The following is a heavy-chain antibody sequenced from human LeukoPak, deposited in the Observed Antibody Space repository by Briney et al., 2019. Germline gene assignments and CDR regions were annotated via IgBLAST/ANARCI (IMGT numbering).Heavy chain of an antibody. CDR3: ARDLFDY. J-gene: IGHJ4*02. CDR2: INPSGGST. Sequence: GASVTVSCKASGYTFTSYYMHWVRQAPGQGLEWMGIINPSGGSTSYAQKFQGRVTMTRDAATSTVYMDLSSLRSEDTAVYYCARDLFDYWGQGTLVTLSS. V-gene: IGHV1-46*01. CDR1: GYTFTSYY. D-gene: IGHD2-21*01.